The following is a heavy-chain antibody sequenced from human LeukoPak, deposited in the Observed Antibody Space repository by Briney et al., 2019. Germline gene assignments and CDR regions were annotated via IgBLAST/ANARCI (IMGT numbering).Heavy chain of an antibody. V-gene: IGHV4-34*01. J-gene: IGHJ4*02. CDR1: GGSFSGYY. Sequence: ETLSLTCAVYGGSFSGYYWSWIRQPPGKGLEWIGEINHSGSTNYNPSLKSRVTISVDTSKNQFSLKLSSVTAADTAVYYCARVHYYDSSGYYDPNYFDYWGQGTLVTVSS. CDR3: ARVHYYDSSGYYDPNYFDY. CDR2: INHSGST. D-gene: IGHD3-22*01.